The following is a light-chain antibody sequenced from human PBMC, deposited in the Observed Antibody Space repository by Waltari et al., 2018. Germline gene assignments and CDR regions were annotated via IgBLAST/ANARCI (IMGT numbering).Light chain of an antibody. V-gene: IGLV2-14*01. CDR2: EVH. CDR1: SSDVGGYNF. J-gene: IGLJ2*01. Sequence: QSALTQPTSVSGSPGQSITISCTGTSSDVGGYNFVCWYQQHPGKAPKLFIYEVHNRPAGISARFSGSKCGNTASLNLAGRQAEDEADYYCCSYPASSILVFGGGTKLTVL. CDR3: CSYPASSILV.